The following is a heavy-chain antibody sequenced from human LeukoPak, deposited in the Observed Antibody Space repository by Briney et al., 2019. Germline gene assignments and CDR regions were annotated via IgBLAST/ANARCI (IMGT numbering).Heavy chain of an antibody. D-gene: IGHD3-9*01. CDR3: ARGLTYDILTGYQY. Sequence: GGSLRLSCAASGFTFSSYAMSWVRQAPGKGLEWVSSISSSSSYIYYADSVKGRFTISRDNAKNSLYLQMNSLRAEDTAVYYCARGLTYDILTGYQYWGQGTLVTVSS. CDR2: ISSSSSYI. V-gene: IGHV3-21*01. CDR1: GFTFSSYA. J-gene: IGHJ4*02.